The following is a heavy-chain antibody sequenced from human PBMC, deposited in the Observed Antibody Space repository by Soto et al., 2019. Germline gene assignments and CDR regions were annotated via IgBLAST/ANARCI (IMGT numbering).Heavy chain of an antibody. CDR3: ARIRAFDYGMDV. CDR2: IDWDGDK. Sequence: SGPTLVNPTPTLTLTCTFSGFSLSTSGMRVSWIRQPPGKALEWLARIDWDGDKFYSTSLKTRLTISKDTSKNQVVLTMTNMDPVDTATYYCARIRAFDYGMDVWGQGTTVTVSS. J-gene: IGHJ6*02. CDR1: GFSLSTSGMR. V-gene: IGHV2-70*04.